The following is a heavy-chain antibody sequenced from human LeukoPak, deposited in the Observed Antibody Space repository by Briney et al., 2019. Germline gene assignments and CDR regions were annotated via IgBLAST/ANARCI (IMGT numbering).Heavy chain of an antibody. Sequence: GGSLRLSCAASGFTFSSYSMNWVRQAPGKGLEWVSSISSSSSYIYYADSVKGRFTISRDDAKNSLYLQMNSLRAEDTAVFYCARGGGEVDYWGQGTLVTVSS. CDR3: ARGGGEVDY. V-gene: IGHV3-21*01. J-gene: IGHJ4*02. CDR2: ISSSSSYI. CDR1: GFTFSSYS. D-gene: IGHD3-16*01.